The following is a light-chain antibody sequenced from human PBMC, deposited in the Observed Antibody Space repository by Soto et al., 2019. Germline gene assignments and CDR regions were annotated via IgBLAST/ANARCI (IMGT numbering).Light chain of an antibody. CDR1: QFINSW. J-gene: IGKJ5*01. CDR3: QQYDTYPIA. CDR2: GAS. Sequence: DIQMTQSPSLLSASVGDRVTITCRESQFINSWLAWYQQKREKAPKSXIYGASSLQSGVPSRFSGSGSGTDFTRTISSLQPEDVATDYCQQYDTYPIAFGQGTRLEIK. V-gene: IGKV1D-16*01.